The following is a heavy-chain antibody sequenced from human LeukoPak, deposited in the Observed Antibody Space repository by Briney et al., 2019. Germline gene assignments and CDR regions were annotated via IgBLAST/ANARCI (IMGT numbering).Heavy chain of an antibody. J-gene: IGHJ4*02. CDR3: ARGRVPAAISPPAH. CDR1: GFTFSSYW. V-gene: IGHV3-7*01. Sequence: GGSLRLSCAASGFTFSSYWMSWVRQAPGKGLEWVANIKQDGSEKYYVDSVKGRFPISRDNAKNSLYLQMNSLRAEDTAVYYCARGRVPAAISPPAHWGQGTLVTVSS. D-gene: IGHD2-2*01. CDR2: IKQDGSEK.